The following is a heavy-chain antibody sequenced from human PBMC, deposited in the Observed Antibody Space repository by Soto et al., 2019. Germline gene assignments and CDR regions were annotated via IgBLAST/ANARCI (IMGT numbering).Heavy chain of an antibody. J-gene: IGHJ5*02. CDR3: ARDGACRAGYTVGCNWFDP. CDR1: GFTFSSYG. D-gene: IGHD5-12*01. Sequence: QVQLVESGGGVVQPGRSLRLSCAASGFTFSSYGMHWVRQAPGKGLEWVAVIWYDGSNKYYADSVKVRFTISRDKSKNTRYLEMNCLRAEETGVYYCARDGACRAGYTVGCNWFDPWGQGTLVTVSS. V-gene: IGHV3-33*01. CDR2: IWYDGSNK.